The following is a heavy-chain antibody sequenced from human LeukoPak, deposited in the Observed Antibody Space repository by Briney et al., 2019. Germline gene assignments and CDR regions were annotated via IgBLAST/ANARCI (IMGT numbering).Heavy chain of an antibody. V-gene: IGHV3-23*01. CDR1: GFTFSSYS. CDR2: ISGSSTT. CDR3: AKPLVGVASITY. D-gene: IGHD5-12*01. Sequence: GGSLRLSCAASGFTFSSYSMSWVRQAPGEGLEWASAISGSSTTYYADSVKGRFTISRDNSKNTLYLQMNSLRAEDTAVYYCAKPLVGVASITYWGQGTLVTVSS. J-gene: IGHJ4*02.